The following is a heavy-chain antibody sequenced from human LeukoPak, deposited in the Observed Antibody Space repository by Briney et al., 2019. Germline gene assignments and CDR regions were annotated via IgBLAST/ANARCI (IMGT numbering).Heavy chain of an antibody. D-gene: IGHD2-21*01. Sequence: SETLSLTCTVSGGSISSYYWSWIRQPPGKGLEWIGYIYDSGSTNYNPSLKSRVTISVDASKNQFSLKLSSVSAADTAVYYCARAFIRNLNWFDHWGQGTLVTVS. J-gene: IGHJ5*02. CDR2: IYDSGST. CDR1: GGSISSYY. CDR3: ARAFIRNLNWFDH. V-gene: IGHV4-59*01.